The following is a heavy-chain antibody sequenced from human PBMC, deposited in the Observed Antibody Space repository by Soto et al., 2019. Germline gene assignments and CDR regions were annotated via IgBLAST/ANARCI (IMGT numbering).Heavy chain of an antibody. D-gene: IGHD3-22*01. CDR3: ARDAPILSYYDSSGSYFDY. CDR1: GYTFTSYY. Sequence: ASVKVSCKASGYTFTSYYIHWVRQAPGQGLEWMGWISAYNGNTNYAQKLQGRVTMTTDTSTSTAYMELRSLRSDDTAVYYCARDAPILSYYDSSGSYFDYWGQGTLVTVSS. CDR2: ISAYNGNT. V-gene: IGHV1-18*04. J-gene: IGHJ4*02.